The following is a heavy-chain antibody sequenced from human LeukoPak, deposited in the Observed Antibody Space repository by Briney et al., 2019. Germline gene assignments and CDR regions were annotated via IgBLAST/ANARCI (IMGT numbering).Heavy chain of an antibody. CDR2: IYYSGNT. J-gene: IGHJ3*01. Sequence: PSETLSLTCTVSGDSISTSNSYWGWIRQPPGKGLEWIGSIYYSGNTYYNASLKSRVTISVDTSKNQFSLKFTSVTAADTAVYYCARAYYSTSWYGVWGQGTLVTVSS. CDR1: GDSISTSNSY. CDR3: ARAYYSTSWYGV. D-gene: IGHD2-2*01. V-gene: IGHV4-39*01.